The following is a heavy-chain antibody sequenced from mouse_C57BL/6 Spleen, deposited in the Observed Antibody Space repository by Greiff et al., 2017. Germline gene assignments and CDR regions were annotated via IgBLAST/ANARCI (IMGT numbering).Heavy chain of an antibody. J-gene: IGHJ4*01. D-gene: IGHD3-1*01. Sequence: EVKVVESGGGLVKPGGSLKLSCAASGFTFSSYAMSWVRQTPEKRLEWVATISDGGSYTYYPDNVKGRFTISRDNAKNNLYLQMSHLKSEDTAMYYCARGREGGYAMDCWGQGTSVTVSS. V-gene: IGHV5-4*03. CDR2: ISDGGSYT. CDR1: GFTFSSYA. CDR3: ARGREGGYAMDC.